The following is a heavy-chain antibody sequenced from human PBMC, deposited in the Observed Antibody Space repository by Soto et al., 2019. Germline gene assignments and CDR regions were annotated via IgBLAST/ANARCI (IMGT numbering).Heavy chain of an antibody. CDR2: IYPGDSDT. CDR1: GYSFTSYW. V-gene: IGHV5-51*01. Sequence: XESLKVSWKCSGYSFTSYWIALVLQMPGKGLEWMGIIYPGDSDTRYSPSFQGQVTISADKSISTAYLQWSSLKASDTAMYYCARDYYDSSGYYQGMDVWGQGTTVTVSS. D-gene: IGHD3-22*01. CDR3: ARDYYDSSGYYQGMDV. J-gene: IGHJ6*02.